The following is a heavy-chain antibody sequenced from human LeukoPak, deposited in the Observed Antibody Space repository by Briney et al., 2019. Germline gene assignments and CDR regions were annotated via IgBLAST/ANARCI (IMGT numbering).Heavy chain of an antibody. CDR2: ISSSCSTI. D-gene: IGHD3-9*01. J-gene: IGHJ6*03. Sequence: GGSLRLSCSASGFTFSDYYMSWIRQAPGKGLESVSYISSSCSTIYYADSVKGRFTISRDNAKNSLYLQMNSLRAEDTAVYYCARVRYDILTGYLSYYYYYMDVWGKGTTVTVSS. CDR1: GFTFSDYY. CDR3: ARVRYDILTGYLSYYYYYMDV. V-gene: IGHV3-11*01.